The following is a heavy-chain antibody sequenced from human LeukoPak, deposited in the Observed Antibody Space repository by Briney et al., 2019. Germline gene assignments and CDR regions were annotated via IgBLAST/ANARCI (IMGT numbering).Heavy chain of an antibody. CDR2: IYYTGST. CDR3: ARVGFGNTPHPIDY. D-gene: IGHD4-23*01. V-gene: IGHV4-59*01. CDR1: GGSISSYY. Sequence: SETLSLTCTVSGGSISSYYWSWIRQPPGKGLEWIGYIYYTGSTNYNPSLKSRVTVSVDTSKNQFSLELSSVTAADTAVYYCARVGFGNTPHPIDYWGQGTLVTVSS. J-gene: IGHJ4*02.